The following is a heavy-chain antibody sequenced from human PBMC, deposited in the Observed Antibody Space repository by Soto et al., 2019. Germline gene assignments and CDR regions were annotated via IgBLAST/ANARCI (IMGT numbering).Heavy chain of an antibody. CDR3: AGDPASSGCYGRPHY. CDR2: MSYDGTNK. Sequence: QVQLVESGGGVVQPGRSLRLSCAASGFTFRSYAMHWVRQAPGKGLEWVAVMSYDGTNKYYADSVKGRFTISRDNSKDTLYLQMNSLRAEDTALYYCAGDPASSGCYGRPHYWGQGTRVAVSS. CDR1: GFTFRSYA. V-gene: IGHV3-30-3*01. J-gene: IGHJ4*02. D-gene: IGHD6-19*01.